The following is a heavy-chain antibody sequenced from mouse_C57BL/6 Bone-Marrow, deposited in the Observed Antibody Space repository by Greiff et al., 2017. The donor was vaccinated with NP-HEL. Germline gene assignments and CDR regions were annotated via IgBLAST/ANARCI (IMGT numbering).Heavy chain of an antibody. CDR1: GFNIKNTY. D-gene: IGHD1-1*01. CDR3: ARITTVVARYWYFDV. V-gene: IGHV14-3*01. J-gene: IGHJ1*03. CDR2: IDPANGNT. Sequence: VQLQQSVAELVRPGASVKLSCTASGFNIKNTYMHWVKQRPEQGLEWIGRIDPANGNTKYAPKFQGKATITADTSSNTAYLQLSSRTSEDTAIYYCARITTVVARYWYFDVWGTGTTVTVSS.